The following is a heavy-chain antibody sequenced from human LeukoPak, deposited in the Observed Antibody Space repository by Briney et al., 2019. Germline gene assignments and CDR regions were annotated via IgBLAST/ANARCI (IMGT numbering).Heavy chain of an antibody. CDR3: AKPRIAAAGTYYYYMDV. Sequence: PGGSLRLSCGASGFTFSNYWMHWVRQAPGKGLVWVSRIHSDGSSTSYADSVKGRFTISRDNAKNTLYLQMNSLRAEDTAVYYCAKPRIAAAGTYYYYMDVWGKGTTVTVSS. V-gene: IGHV3-74*01. CDR2: IHSDGSST. CDR1: GFTFSNYW. J-gene: IGHJ6*03. D-gene: IGHD6-13*01.